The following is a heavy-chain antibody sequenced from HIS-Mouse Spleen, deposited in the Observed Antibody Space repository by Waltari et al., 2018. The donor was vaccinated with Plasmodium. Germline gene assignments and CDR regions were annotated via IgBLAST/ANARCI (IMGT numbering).Heavy chain of an antibody. V-gene: IGHV3-48*01. CDR1: GFTFSSYR. CDR3: ARVNSGSYYWFDP. D-gene: IGHD1-26*01. CDR2: SSRSSSTI. J-gene: IGHJ5*02. Sequence: EVQLVESGGGLVQPGGSLRLSCAASGFTFSSYRMNWVRQAPGRGLEWVSYSSRSSSTISYADSVKGRFTISRDNAKNSLYLQMNSLRAEDTAVYYCARVNSGSYYWFDPWGQGTLVTVSS.